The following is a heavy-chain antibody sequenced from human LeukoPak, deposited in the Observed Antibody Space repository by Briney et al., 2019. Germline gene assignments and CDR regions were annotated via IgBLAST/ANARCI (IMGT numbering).Heavy chain of an antibody. V-gene: IGHV3-23*01. CDR2: IGGSGTRT. Sequence: GGSLRLSCSASGFTFTTYGMNWVRQAPGKGLEWVSGIGGSGTRTYYADSVKGRFTISRDNSKNTLYLQMNSLRVEDTAVYFCARRAGWFDPWGQGTLVTVSS. CDR1: GFTFTTYG. D-gene: IGHD6-13*01. CDR3: ARRAGWFDP. J-gene: IGHJ5*02.